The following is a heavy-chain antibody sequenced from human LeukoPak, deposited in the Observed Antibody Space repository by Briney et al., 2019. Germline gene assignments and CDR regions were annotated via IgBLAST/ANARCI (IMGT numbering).Heavy chain of an antibody. J-gene: IGHJ3*02. V-gene: IGHV3-23*01. CDR1: GLTFSSYG. Sequence: GGSLRLSCAASGLTFSSYGMSWVRRAPGEGLEWVSDISGSGGSTHYADSVKGRFTISRDNAKNSLYLQMNSLRAEDTAVYYCARAVNYAFDIWGQGTMVTVSS. D-gene: IGHD4-17*01. CDR2: ISGSGGST. CDR3: ARAVNYAFDI.